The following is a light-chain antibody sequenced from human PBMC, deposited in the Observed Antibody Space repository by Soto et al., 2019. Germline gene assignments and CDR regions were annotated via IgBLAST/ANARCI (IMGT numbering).Light chain of an antibody. CDR1: QGVGTW. V-gene: IGKV1-12*01. CDR3: QQGDSFPLT. J-gene: IGKJ4*01. Sequence: DIQMTQSPSSVSASVGDRVTITCWASQGVGTWLAWYQQKPGEAPRFLIYTASTLHSGVPSRFSGSGSGTDFTLNLTSLQAEDFATYYCQQGDSFPLTFGGGTKVEIK. CDR2: TAS.